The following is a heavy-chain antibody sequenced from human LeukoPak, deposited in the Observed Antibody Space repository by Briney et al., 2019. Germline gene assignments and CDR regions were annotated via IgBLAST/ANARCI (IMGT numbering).Heavy chain of an antibody. CDR1: GGSFSGYY. Sequence: MSSETLSLTCAVYGGSFSGYYWSWIRQPPGKGLEWIGEINHSGSTNYNPSLKSRVTISVDTSKNQFSLKLSSVTAADTAVYYCARTYGSGNWFDPWGQGTLVTVSS. J-gene: IGHJ5*02. D-gene: IGHD3-10*01. CDR2: INHSGST. V-gene: IGHV4-34*01. CDR3: ARTYGSGNWFDP.